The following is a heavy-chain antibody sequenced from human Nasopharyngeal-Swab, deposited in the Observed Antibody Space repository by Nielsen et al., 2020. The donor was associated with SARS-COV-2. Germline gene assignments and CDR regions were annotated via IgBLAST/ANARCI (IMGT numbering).Heavy chain of an antibody. D-gene: IGHD3-10*01. CDR3: AKTLAPRGYFDY. J-gene: IGHJ4*02. CDR2: ISGSGGST. Sequence: GESLKISCAASGFTFSSYAMSWVRQAPGKGLEWVSAISGSGGSTYYADSVKGRFTISRDNSKSTLYLQMNSLRAEYTAVYYCAKTLAPRGYFDYWGQGTLVTVSS. CDR1: GFTFSSYA. V-gene: IGHV3-23*01.